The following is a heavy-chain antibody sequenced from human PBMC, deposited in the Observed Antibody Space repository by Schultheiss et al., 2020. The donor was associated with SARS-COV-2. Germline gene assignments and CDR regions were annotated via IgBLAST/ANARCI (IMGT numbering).Heavy chain of an antibody. Sequence: GGSLRLSCAASGFTFSTFAMHWVRQAPGEGLVWVSRINEDGSTTHYADSVKGRFTISRDNAKKTLYLQMSGLRADDTGVYYCARDVSGKEDYWGQGTLVTAAS. J-gene: IGHJ4*02. CDR3: ARDVSGKEDY. V-gene: IGHV3-74*01. CDR2: INEDGSTT. D-gene: IGHD3-16*01. CDR1: GFTFSTFA.